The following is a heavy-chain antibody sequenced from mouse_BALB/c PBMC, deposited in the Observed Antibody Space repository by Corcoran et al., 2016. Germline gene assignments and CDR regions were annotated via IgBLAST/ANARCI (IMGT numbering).Heavy chain of an antibody. Sequence: QIQLVQSGPELKKPGETVKISCKASGYTFTNYGMNWVKQAPGKGLKWMGWINTYTGEPTYADDFKGRFAFSLETSASTAYLQINNLKNEDTATYFCARFYYDYRDMYYWGQGTTLTVSS. CDR3: ARFYYDYRDMYY. D-gene: IGHD2-4*01. CDR1: GYTFTNYG. CDR2: INTYTGEP. J-gene: IGHJ2*01. V-gene: IGHV9-3-1*01.